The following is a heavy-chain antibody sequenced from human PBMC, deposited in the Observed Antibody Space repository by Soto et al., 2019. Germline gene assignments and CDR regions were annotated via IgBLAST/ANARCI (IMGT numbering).Heavy chain of an antibody. J-gene: IGHJ5*02. CDR3: AIDKLGIDGAGSWFDP. CDR1: GGTFSSYA. Sequence: QVQLVQSGAEVKKPGSSVKVSCKASGGTFSSYAISWVRQAPGQGLEWMGGIIPIFGTANYAQKFQGRVTMTADEATSTAYMELSSLRSEDTAVDYCAIDKLGIDGAGSWFDPWGPGTLVTVSA. CDR2: IIPIFGTA. V-gene: IGHV1-69*01. D-gene: IGHD7-27*01.